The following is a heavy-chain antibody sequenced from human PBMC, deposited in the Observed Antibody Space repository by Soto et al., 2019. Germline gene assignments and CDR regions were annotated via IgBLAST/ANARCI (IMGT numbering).Heavy chain of an antibody. Sequence: GGSLRLSCAASGFTFNSYWMSWVRQAPGKGLEWVANIKQDGSEKYYVDSVKGRFTISRDNAKNSLYLQMNSLRVEDTAMYYCARVSSNWDVKDLDYWGQGTLVTVSS. J-gene: IGHJ4*02. CDR3: ARVSSNWDVKDLDY. CDR2: IKQDGSEK. V-gene: IGHV3-7*01. CDR1: GFTFNSYW. D-gene: IGHD1-20*01.